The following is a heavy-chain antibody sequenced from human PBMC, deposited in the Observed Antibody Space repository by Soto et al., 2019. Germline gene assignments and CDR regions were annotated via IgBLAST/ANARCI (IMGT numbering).Heavy chain of an antibody. D-gene: IGHD3-10*01. J-gene: IGHJ5*02. Sequence: QVQLVESGGGLVKPGGSLSLSCAASGFTFSDYYMSWIRQAPGKGLEWVSYISSSSSYTNYADSVKGRFTISRDNAKNSLYLQKNSLRAEDTAVYYCARDHYGPGWFDPWGQGTLVTVSS. CDR3: ARDHYGPGWFDP. CDR1: GFTFSDYY. V-gene: IGHV3-11*05. CDR2: ISSSSSYT.